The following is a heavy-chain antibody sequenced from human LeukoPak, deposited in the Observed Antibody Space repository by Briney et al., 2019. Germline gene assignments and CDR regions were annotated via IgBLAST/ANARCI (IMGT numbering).Heavy chain of an antibody. V-gene: IGHV3-30*18. Sequence: PGRSLRLSCAASGFTFSSYGMHWVRQAPGKGLEWVAVISYDGSNKYYADSVKGRFTISRDNSKITLYLQMNSLRAEDTAVYYCAKLFSGSYSTDFDYWGQGTLVTVSS. CDR3: AKLFSGSYSTDFDY. D-gene: IGHD3-10*02. CDR2: ISYDGSNK. CDR1: GFTFSSYG. J-gene: IGHJ4*02.